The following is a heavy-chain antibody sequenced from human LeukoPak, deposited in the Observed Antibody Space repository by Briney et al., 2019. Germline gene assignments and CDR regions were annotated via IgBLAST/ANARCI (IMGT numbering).Heavy chain of an antibody. J-gene: IGHJ4*02. V-gene: IGHV4-61*02. CDR1: GGSVGSDNSY. CDR3: ARGYYYRT. D-gene: IGHD3-10*01. Sequence: SETLSLTCTVSGGSVGSDNSYWNWIRQPAGKGLEWIGRIYADGSSTYNPSLKNRVTILVDTSKNQFSLRLSSMSAADTAVYYCARGYYYRTWGQGTLVTVSS. CDR2: IYADGSS.